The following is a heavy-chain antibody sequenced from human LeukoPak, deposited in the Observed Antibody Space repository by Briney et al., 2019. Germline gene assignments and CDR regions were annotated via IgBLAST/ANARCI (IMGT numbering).Heavy chain of an antibody. CDR3: AKDYGPKQLVFFDS. CDR1: GYTFSSYA. J-gene: IGHJ4*02. V-gene: IGHV3-23*01. Sequence: GGSLRLSCAASGYTFSSYALSWVRQAPGKGLEWVSGISENGGTTFYADSVKGRFTITRDNSKNTLYVQMNSLRGEDTAVYYCAKDYGPKQLVFFDSWGQGTLVTVSS. D-gene: IGHD6-13*01. CDR2: ISENGGTT.